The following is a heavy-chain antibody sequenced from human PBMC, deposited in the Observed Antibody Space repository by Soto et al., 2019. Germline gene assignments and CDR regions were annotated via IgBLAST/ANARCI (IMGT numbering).Heavy chain of an antibody. CDR2: IRPYNGNT. V-gene: IGHV1-18*01. Sequence: QVQLVQSGAEVKKPGASVKVSCKASGYTFTSYGISWVRQAPGHGLEWMGWIRPYNGNTNSAQKLQGRVTMTTDTATSTTYVELRSPRSDDTAVSYCSRGGTPIALWGQGTLVTVSS. D-gene: IGHD1-1*01. CDR1: GYTFTSYG. CDR3: SRGGTPIAL. J-gene: IGHJ5*02.